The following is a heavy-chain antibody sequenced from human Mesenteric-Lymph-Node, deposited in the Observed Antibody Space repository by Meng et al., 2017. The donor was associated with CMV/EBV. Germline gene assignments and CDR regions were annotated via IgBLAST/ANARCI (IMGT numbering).Heavy chain of an antibody. CDR2: INADGSRP. J-gene: IGHJ4*02. CDR1: GFTFDTHW. D-gene: IGHD4/OR15-4a*01. V-gene: IGHV3-74*01. CDR3: ARVPSLWDYGESDPFDF. Sequence: GGSLRLPCAASGFTFDTHWMHLFRQIPGQGLVWVARINADGSRPAYADSVKGRFTISRDNPKNNLYLQMNSLRAEDTGVYYCARVPSLWDYGESDPFDFWGQGTQVTVSS.